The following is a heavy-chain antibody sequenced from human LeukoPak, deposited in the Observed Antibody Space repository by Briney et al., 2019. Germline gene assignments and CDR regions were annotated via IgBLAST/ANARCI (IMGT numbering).Heavy chain of an antibody. Sequence: PGGSLRLSCAASGFTFSSYSMNWVRQAPGKGLEGVSPISSSSNIYYADSVKGRFTISRDNAKNSLYLQMNSLRAEDTAVYYCARENSAFDYWGQGTLVTVSS. V-gene: IGHV3-21*01. CDR1: GFTFSSYS. CDR3: ARENSAFDY. D-gene: IGHD4-23*01. CDR2: ISSSSNI. J-gene: IGHJ4*02.